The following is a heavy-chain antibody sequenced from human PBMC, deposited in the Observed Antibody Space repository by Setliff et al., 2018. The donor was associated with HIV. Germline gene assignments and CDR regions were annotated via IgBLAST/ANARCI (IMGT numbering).Heavy chain of an antibody. J-gene: IGHJ4*02. D-gene: IGHD3-22*01. V-gene: IGHV1-18*01. Sequence: ASVKVSCKTSGYMFIAYGRSWVRRAPGQGLEGMGWIGPYNDRTEYAQEFQGRVSLTIDTSASTAYMELRSLRSDDTAVYYCARDFPEVYYDSSGYLDYWGQGTLVTVSS. CDR2: IGPYNDRT. CDR3: ARDFPEVYYDSSGYLDY. CDR1: GYMFIAYG.